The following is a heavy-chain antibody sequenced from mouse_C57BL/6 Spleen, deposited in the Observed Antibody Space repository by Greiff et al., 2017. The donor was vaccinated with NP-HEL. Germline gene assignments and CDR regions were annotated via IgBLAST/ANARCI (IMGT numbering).Heavy chain of an antibody. D-gene: IGHD1-1*01. CDR2: INPSNGGT. CDR1: GYTFTSYW. CDR3: ARAYYGSSYDWFAY. Sequence: VQLQQSGTELVKPGASVKLSCKASGYTFTSYWMHWVKQRPGQGLEWIGNINPSNGGTNYNEKFKSKATLTVDKSSSTAYMQLSSLTSEDSAVYYGARAYYGSSYDWFAYWGQGTLVTVSA. V-gene: IGHV1-53*01. J-gene: IGHJ3*01.